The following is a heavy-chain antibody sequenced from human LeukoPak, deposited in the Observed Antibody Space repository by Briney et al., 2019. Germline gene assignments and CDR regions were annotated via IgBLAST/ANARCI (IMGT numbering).Heavy chain of an antibody. J-gene: IGHJ3*02. CDR1: GFTFDDYG. CDR3: AREGVHCSGGSCYYGDAFDI. V-gene: IGHV3-20*04. Sequence: GGSLRLSCAASGFTFDDYGMSWVRQAPGKGLEWVSGINWNGGSTGYADSVKGRFTISRDNAKNSLYLQMNSLRAEDTAVYYCAREGVHCSGGSCYYGDAFDIWGQGTMVTVSS. D-gene: IGHD2-15*01. CDR2: INWNGGST.